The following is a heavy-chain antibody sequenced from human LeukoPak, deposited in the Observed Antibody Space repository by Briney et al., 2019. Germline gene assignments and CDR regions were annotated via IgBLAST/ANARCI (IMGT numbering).Heavy chain of an antibody. CDR1: GFTFSSYG. CDR2: IWYDGSKK. Sequence: GGSLRLSCAASGFTFSSYGMHWVRQAPGKGLEWVAVIWYDGSKKYYADSVKGRFTISSDNSKNTLYLQMNSLRAEDTAVYYCARVLYSSSCPGYWGQGTLVTVSS. D-gene: IGHD6-13*01. V-gene: IGHV3-33*01. J-gene: IGHJ4*02. CDR3: ARVLYSSSCPGY.